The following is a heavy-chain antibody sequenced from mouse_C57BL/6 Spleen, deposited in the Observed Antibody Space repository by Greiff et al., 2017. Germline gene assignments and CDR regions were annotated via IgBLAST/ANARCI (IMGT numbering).Heavy chain of an antibody. J-gene: IGHJ4*01. V-gene: IGHV1-80*01. CDR2: IYPGDGDT. CDR1: GYAFSSYW. D-gene: IGHD2-2*01. CDR3: ASPGGRSTMVTYYAMDY. Sequence: LVESGAELVKPGASVKISCKASGYAFSSYWMNWVKQRPGKGLEWIGQIYPGDGDTNYNGKFKGKATLTADKSSSPAYMQLSSLTSEDSAVYFCASPGGRSTMVTYYAMDYWGQGTSVTVSS.